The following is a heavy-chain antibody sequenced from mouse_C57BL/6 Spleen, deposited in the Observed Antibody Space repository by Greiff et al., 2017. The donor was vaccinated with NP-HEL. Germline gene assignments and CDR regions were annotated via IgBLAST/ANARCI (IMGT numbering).Heavy chain of an antibody. J-gene: IGHJ4*01. Sequence: QVQLQQPGAELVRPGSSVKLSCKASGYTFTSYWMDWVKQRPGQGLEWIGNIYPSDSETHYNQKFKDKATLTVDKSSSTAYMQLSSLTSEDSAVYYCARGLGGMDYWGQGTSVTVSS. CDR3: ARGLGGMDY. V-gene: IGHV1-61*01. D-gene: IGHD3-3*01. CDR2: IYPSDSET. CDR1: GYTFTSYW.